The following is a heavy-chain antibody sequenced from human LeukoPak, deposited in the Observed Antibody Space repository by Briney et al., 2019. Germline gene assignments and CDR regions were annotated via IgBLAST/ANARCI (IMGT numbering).Heavy chain of an antibody. CDR1: GGTFSSYA. J-gene: IGHJ4*02. V-gene: IGHV1-69*13. D-gene: IGHD3-10*01. CDR2: IIPIFGTA. Sequence: SVKVSCKASGGTFSSYAISWVRQAPGQGFEWMGGIIPIFGTADYAQKFQGRVTITADESTSTAYMELNSLRSEDTAVYYCARDPSMIRGENTPYFDYWGQGTLVTVSS. CDR3: ARDPSMIRGENTPYFDY.